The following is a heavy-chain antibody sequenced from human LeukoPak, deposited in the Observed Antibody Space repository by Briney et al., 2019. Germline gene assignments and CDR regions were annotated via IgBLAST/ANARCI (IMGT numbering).Heavy chain of an antibody. V-gene: IGHV3-23*01. CDR2: ICATGGTT. J-gene: IGHJ4*02. CDR3: AKWQGGSGRSYDY. D-gene: IGHD3-10*01. CDR1: GFTFSNYA. Sequence: GGSLRLSCAASGFTFSNYAMTWVRQAPGKGLGWVSSICATGGTTYYADSVKGRFTISRDNSKNTLYLQMNRLRAEDTAVYYCAKWQGGSGRSYDYWGQGTLVTVSS.